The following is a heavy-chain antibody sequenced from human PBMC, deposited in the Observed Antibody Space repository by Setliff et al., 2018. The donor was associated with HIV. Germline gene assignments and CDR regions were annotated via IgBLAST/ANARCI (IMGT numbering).Heavy chain of an antibody. V-gene: IGHV1-46*01. Sequence: ASVKVSCKASGDSLSSQYFHWVRQAPGQGPEWMGIIDPSSESINYTQRFQGRVTMTRDTSTNTVYMELSSLTSGDTAMYYCVSPMRVSQAFDIWGQGTMVTVSS. CDR1: GDSLSSQY. CDR3: VSPMRVSQAFDI. J-gene: IGHJ3*02. CDR2: IDPSSESI.